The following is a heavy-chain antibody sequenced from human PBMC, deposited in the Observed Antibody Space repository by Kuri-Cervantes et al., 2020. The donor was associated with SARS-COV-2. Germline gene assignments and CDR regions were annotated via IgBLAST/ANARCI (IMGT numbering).Heavy chain of an antibody. D-gene: IGHD3-9*01. CDR3: ARHYAFDRFHK. CDR2: INDNGRT. CDR1: GGSVSGYY. J-gene: IGHJ4*02. Sequence: GSLSLSCAVNGGSVSGYYWNWIRQAPGKGLEWIGEINDNGRTNYKSSLKSRVTISMDTSKNQFSLKLTSVTAADTAIYYCARHYAFDRFHKWGQGTQVTVSS. V-gene: IGHV4-34*01.